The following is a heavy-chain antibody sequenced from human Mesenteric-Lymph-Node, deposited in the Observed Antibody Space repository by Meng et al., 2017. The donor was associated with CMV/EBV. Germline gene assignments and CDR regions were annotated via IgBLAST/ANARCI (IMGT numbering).Heavy chain of an antibody. Sequence: GESLKISCAASGFTFSSYWMSWVRQAPGKGLEWVSSISGGSSYIYYADSVKGRFTISRDNAKNSLSLQMNSLRAEDTAVYYCARDDRCDTTSCYTDWFDPWGQGTLVTVSS. CDR1: GFTFSSYW. V-gene: IGHV3-21*01. D-gene: IGHD2-2*02. CDR3: ARDDRCDTTSCYTDWFDP. CDR2: ISGGSSYI. J-gene: IGHJ5*02.